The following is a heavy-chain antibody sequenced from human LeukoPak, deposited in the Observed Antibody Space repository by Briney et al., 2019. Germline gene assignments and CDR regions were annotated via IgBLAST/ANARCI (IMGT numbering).Heavy chain of an antibody. V-gene: IGHV3-30*18. CDR1: GFTFSSYG. Sequence: GGSLRLSCAASGFTFSSYGMHWVRQAPGKGLEWVAVISYDGSNKYYADSVKGRFTISRDNSKNTLYLQMNGLRAEDKAVYYCAKDLCGGDCYSLAYWGQGTLVTVSS. D-gene: IGHD2-21*02. J-gene: IGHJ4*02. CDR2: ISYDGSNK. CDR3: AKDLCGGDCYSLAY.